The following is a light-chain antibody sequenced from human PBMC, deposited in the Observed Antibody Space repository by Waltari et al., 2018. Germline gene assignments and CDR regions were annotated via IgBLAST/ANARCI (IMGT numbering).Light chain of an antibody. CDR3: MQALQSPLT. V-gene: IGKV2-28*01. CDR1: RSLLHSSGYNY. CDR2: LGS. Sequence: DIVMTQSPLSLPVTPGDPASISCKPSRSLLHSSGYNYVDWYLQKPGQSPQLLISLGSNRASGVPDRFSGSGSGTDFTLKISRVEAEDVGVYYCMQALQSPLTFGGGTKVEIK. J-gene: IGKJ4*01.